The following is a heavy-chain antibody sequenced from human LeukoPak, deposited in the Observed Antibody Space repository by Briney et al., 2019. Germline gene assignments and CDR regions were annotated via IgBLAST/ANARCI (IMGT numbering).Heavy chain of an antibody. J-gene: IGHJ4*02. CDR3: ARAPIVATTIDY. CDR2: IIPILGIA. D-gene: IGHD5-12*01. Sequence: GASVTVSCKASGGTFSSYAISWVRQAPGQGLEWMGRIIPILGIANYAQKFQGRVTITADKSTSTAYMELSSLRSEDTAVYYCARAPIVATTIDYWGQGTLVTVSS. CDR1: GGTFSSYA. V-gene: IGHV1-69*04.